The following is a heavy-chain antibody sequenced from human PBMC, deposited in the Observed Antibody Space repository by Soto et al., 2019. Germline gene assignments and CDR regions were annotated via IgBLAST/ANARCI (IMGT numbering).Heavy chain of an antibody. V-gene: IGHV3-33*01. J-gene: IGHJ4*01. D-gene: IGHD6-13*01. CDR3: ARVRGSSSYYLPDFDY. CDR1: GFTFSSYG. CDR2: IWYDGTNK. Sequence: QVQLVESGGGVVQPGRSLRLSCTASGFTFSSYGMHWVRQAPGKGLEWVAVIWYDGTNKYYADSVKGRFTISRDNSKNTLYLQVNSLRAEDTAVYYCARVRGSSSYYLPDFDYWGHGTLVTVFS.